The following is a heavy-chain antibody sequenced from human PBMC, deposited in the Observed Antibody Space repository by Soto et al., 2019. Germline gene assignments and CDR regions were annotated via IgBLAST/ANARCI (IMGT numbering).Heavy chain of an antibody. V-gene: IGHV3-23*01. CDR3: AKVDPKYYYDSSGYFDY. D-gene: IGHD3-22*01. J-gene: IGHJ4*02. CDR2: ISGSGGST. CDR1: GFTFSSYA. Sequence: GGSLRLSCAASGFTFSSYAMSWVRQAPGKGLEWVSAISGSGGSTYYADSVKGRFTISRDNSKNTLYLQMNSLRAEDTAVYYCAKVDPKYYYDSSGYFDYWGQGTLVTVSS.